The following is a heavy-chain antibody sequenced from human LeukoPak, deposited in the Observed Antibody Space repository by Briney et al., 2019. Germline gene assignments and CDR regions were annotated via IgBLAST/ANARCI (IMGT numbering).Heavy chain of an antibody. CDR1: GFTFSSYA. CDR3: ARGRGDFDY. D-gene: IGHD3-10*01. Sequence: GRSLRLSCAASGFTFSSYAMHWVRQAPGKGLEWEAVISYDGSNKYYADSVKGRFTISRDNSKNTLYLQMNSLRAEDTAVYYCARGRGDFDYWGQGTLVTVSS. J-gene: IGHJ4*02. CDR2: ISYDGSNK. V-gene: IGHV3-30-3*01.